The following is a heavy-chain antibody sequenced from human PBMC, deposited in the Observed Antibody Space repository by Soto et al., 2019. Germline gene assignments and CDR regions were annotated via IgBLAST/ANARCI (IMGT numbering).Heavy chain of an antibody. CDR2: IYDNGIT. V-gene: IGHV4-59*12. J-gene: IGHJ4*02. CDR3: ARTYDSNGYANEFDS. Sequence: SETLSLTCSVSGRSITSYYWSWVRQPPGKGLEWIGYIYDNGITSQNPSLKSRVTMSADTSQNQFSLKLTSVTGADTAVYYCARTYDSNGYANEFDSWGQGIRVAVSS. D-gene: IGHD3-22*01. CDR1: GRSITSYY.